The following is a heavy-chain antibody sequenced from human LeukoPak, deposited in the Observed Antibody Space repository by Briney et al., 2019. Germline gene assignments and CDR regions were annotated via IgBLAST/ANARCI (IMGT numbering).Heavy chain of an antibody. CDR3: ARDHGGLHPQDWFDP. V-gene: IGHV3-21*04. J-gene: IGHJ5*02. D-gene: IGHD4-23*01. CDR2: INSSSSYI. CDR1: GFTFSSYS. Sequence: GGSLRLSCAASGFTFSSYSMNWVRQAPGKGLEWVSSINSSSSYINYADSVKGRFTISRDNAKNSLYLQMNSLRAEDTAVYYCARDHGGLHPQDWFDPWGQGTLVTVSS.